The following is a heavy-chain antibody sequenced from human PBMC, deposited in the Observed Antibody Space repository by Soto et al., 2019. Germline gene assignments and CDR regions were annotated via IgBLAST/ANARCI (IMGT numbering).Heavy chain of an antibody. Sequence: QVQLVQSGAEVRKPGASVKVSCKASGYSFTTYAMHWVGQAPGQRLEWMGWINAGNGNIKYSQKFQGRVTITSDTSARTANMERGSLRSEDTAVNYFARLWPQNYGLDVWGQGATVTVSS. CDR1: GYSFTTYA. V-gene: IGHV1-3*01. CDR2: INAGNGNI. D-gene: IGHD5-18*01. J-gene: IGHJ6*02. CDR3: ARLWPQNYGLDV.